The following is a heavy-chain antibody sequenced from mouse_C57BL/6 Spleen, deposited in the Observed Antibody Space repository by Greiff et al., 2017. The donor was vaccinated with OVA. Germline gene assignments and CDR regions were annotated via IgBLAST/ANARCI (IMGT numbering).Heavy chain of an antibody. CDR3: ARGYGDYVWYFDV. CDR2: IYPSDSET. Sequence: VQLQQPGAELVRPGSSVKLSCKASGYTFTSYWMDWVKQRPGQGLEWIGNIYPSDSETHYNQKFKDKATLTVDKSSSTAYMQLSSLTSEDSAVYYCARGYGDYVWYFDVWGTGTTVTVSS. D-gene: IGHD2-4*01. V-gene: IGHV1-61*01. CDR1: GYTFTSYW. J-gene: IGHJ1*03.